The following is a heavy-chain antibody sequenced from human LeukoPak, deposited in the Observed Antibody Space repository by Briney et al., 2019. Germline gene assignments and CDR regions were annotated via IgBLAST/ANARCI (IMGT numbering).Heavy chain of an antibody. J-gene: IGHJ4*02. Sequence: GASVTVSCKTSVYTFTTYHINWVRQATGQGREWLGWVNPYSGDRGYAQKFQGRLSITSDTSISTAYMELGSLRSDDTAVYFCARTTSLTASGYDYWGQGTLVTVSS. V-gene: IGHV1-8*03. CDR3: ARTTSLTASGYDY. D-gene: IGHD4-17*01. CDR2: VNPYSGDR. CDR1: VYTFTTYH.